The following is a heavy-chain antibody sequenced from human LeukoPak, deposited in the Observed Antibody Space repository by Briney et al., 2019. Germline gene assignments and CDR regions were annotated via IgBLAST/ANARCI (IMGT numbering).Heavy chain of an antibody. V-gene: IGHV4-39*01. CDR3: ASDSIAAAGKTYYYYGMDV. J-gene: IGHJ6*02. Sequence: PSETLSLTCTVSGGSISSSSYYWGWIRQPPGKGLEWIGSIYYSGSTYYNPSLKSRVTISVDTSKNQFSLKLSSVTAADTAVYYCASDSIAAAGKTYYYYGMDVWGQGTTVTVSS. CDR2: IYYSGST. D-gene: IGHD6-13*01. CDR1: GGSISSSSYY.